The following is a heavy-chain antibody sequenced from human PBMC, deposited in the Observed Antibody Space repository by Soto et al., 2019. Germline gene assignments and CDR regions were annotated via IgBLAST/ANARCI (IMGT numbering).Heavy chain of an antibody. Sequence: SETLSLTCAVSGGTFSGYYWSWIRQPPGKGLEWIGEINHSGSTNYNPSLKSRVTISVDTSKNQFSLKLSSVTAADTAVYYCARRRYYGSGSYYKFPWCDPWGQATLLTVSS. D-gene: IGHD3-10*01. CDR1: GGTFSGYY. J-gene: IGHJ5*02. CDR3: ARRRYYGSGSYYKFPWCDP. V-gene: IGHV4-34*01. CDR2: INHSGST.